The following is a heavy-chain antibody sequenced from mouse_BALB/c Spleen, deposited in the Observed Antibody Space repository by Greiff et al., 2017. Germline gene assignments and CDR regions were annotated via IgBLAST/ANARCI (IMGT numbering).Heavy chain of an antibody. D-gene: IGHD1-1*01. V-gene: IGHV2-9*02. CDR3: ARGGGSSYGWYFDV. CDR1: GFSLTSYG. J-gene: IGHJ1*01. CDR2: IWAGGST. Sequence: VKLVESGPGLVAPSQSLSITCTVSGFSLTSYGVHWVRQPPGKGLEWLGVIWAGGSTNYNSALMSRLSISKDNSKSQVFLKMNSLQTDDTAMYYCARGGGSSYGWYFDVWGAGTTVTVSS.